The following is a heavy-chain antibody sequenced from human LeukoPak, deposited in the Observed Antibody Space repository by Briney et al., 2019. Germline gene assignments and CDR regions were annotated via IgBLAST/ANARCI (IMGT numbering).Heavy chain of an antibody. CDR2: IGAGGTFT. D-gene: IGHD6-13*01. V-gene: IGHV3-23*01. CDR3: ARAAYSSSPDY. CDR1: GFTFSSYA. Sequence: GGSLRLSCTASGFTFSSYAMNWVRQAPGKGLEWVSGIGAGGTFTYYADSVKGRFTISRDNARSSLYLHMNSLRDEDTAVYYCARAAYSSSPDYWGQGTLVTVSS. J-gene: IGHJ4*02.